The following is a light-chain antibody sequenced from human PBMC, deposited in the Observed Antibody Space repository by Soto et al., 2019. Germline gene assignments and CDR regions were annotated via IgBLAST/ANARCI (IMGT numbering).Light chain of an antibody. CDR2: SDK. CDR1: NSNIGSNT. Sequence: QSVLTQPPSASGTPGQRVTISCSGSNSNIGSNTVNWYQQLPGTAPRFLIYSDKQRPPGVPERFSGSKSGTSASLAIGGLQSEDEADDYCAAWDDSLNAYVFGTGTKLTVL. CDR3: AAWDDSLNAYV. V-gene: IGLV1-44*01. J-gene: IGLJ1*01.